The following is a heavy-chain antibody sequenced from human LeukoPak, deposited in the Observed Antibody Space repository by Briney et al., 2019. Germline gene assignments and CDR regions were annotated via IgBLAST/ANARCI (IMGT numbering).Heavy chain of an antibody. D-gene: IGHD2-2*01. CDR1: GFTFSSYG. Sequence: GGSLRLSCAASGFTFSSYGMHWVRQAPGKGLEWVAVIWYDGSNKYYADSVKGRFTISRDNSKNTRYLQMNSLRAEDTAVYYCARDDIVVVPAATPLEYYYYYGMDVWGQGTTVTVSS. CDR3: ARDDIVVVPAATPLEYYYYYGMDV. V-gene: IGHV3-33*01. J-gene: IGHJ6*02. CDR2: IWYDGSNK.